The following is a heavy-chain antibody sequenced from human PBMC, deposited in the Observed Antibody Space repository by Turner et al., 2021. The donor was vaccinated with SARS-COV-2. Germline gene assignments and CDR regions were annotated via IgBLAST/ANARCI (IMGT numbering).Heavy chain of an antibody. Sequence: QVQLVESGGGVVQPGWSLRLSCAASGFTFRGYAMHWVRQAPGKGLKWVAVISYDGGNKYYADSMKGRFTISRNNSKNTLYLQMDSLRAEDTAVYYCAKDLGQLAWFDPWGQGTLVTVSS. J-gene: IGHJ5*02. D-gene: IGHD5-18*01. CDR3: AKDLGQLAWFDP. V-gene: IGHV3-30*18. CDR2: ISYDGGNK. CDR1: GFTFRGYA.